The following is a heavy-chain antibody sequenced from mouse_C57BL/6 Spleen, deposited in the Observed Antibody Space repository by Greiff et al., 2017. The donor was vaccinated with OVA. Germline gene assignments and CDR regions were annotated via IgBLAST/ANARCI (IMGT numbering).Heavy chain of an antibody. Sequence: QVQLKQSGAELVKPGASVKMSCKASGYTFTTYPIEWMKQNHGKSLEWIGNFHPYNDDTKYNEKFKGKATLTVEKSSSTVYLQLSRITSDDSAVYDCARHGSSSYWYFDDWGTGTTVTVSS. CDR1: GYTFTTYP. J-gene: IGHJ1*03. D-gene: IGHD1-1*01. V-gene: IGHV1-47*01. CDR3: ARHGSSSYWYFDD. CDR2: FHPYNDDT.